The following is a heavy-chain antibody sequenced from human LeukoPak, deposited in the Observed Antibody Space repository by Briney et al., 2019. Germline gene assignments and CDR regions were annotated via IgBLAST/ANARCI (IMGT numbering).Heavy chain of an antibody. J-gene: IGHJ4*02. Sequence: ASVKVSCKASGYRFNNYGFSWVRQAPGQGLGWMGWISAYNGHTNFAQKFQGRVTMTTDTSTSTAYMDLRSLRSDDTAVYFCARDCSTTSCHFDYRGQGTLVTVSS. CDR3: ARDCSTTSCHFDY. CDR1: GYRFNNYG. CDR2: ISAYNGHT. D-gene: IGHD2-2*01. V-gene: IGHV1-18*01.